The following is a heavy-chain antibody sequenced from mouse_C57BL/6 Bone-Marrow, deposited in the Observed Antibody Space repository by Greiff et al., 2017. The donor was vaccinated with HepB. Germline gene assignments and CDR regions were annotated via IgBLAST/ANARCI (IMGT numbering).Heavy chain of an antibody. CDR1: VFSLSTFGMG. CDR2: IYWDEDK. Sequence: QVTLKESGPGILQPSQTLSLTCSFSVFSLSTFGMGVSWIRQPSGKGLEWLAHIYWDEDKHYKPSLKSRLTISKDTSNNQVFLKITTVDTADTATYYSARRTGYYFDYWGQGTTLTVSS. J-gene: IGHJ2*01. V-gene: IGHV8-9*01. CDR3: ARRTGYYFDY. D-gene: IGHD4-1*01.